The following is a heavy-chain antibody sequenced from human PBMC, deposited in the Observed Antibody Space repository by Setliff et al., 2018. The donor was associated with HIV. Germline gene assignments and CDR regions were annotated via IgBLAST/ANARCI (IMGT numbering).Heavy chain of an antibody. CDR2: VSSRGDT. CDR3: ARDLVDHDAFDI. CDR1: DSGTYY. J-gene: IGHJ3*02. V-gene: IGHV4-4*07. D-gene: IGHD1-26*01. Sequence: SETLSLTCTVSDSGTYYWSWIRQPAGKGLEWIGRVSSRGDTNYNPSLKSRVTMSVDTSKNQFSLKLSSVTAADTAVYYCARDLVDHDAFDIWGQGTMVTVSS.